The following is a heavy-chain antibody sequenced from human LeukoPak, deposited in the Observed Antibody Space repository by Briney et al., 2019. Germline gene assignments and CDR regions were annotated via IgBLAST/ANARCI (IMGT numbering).Heavy chain of an antibody. V-gene: IGHV3-21*01. CDR2: ISSSRSYI. Sequence: GGSLRLSCAASGFTFSSYSMNWVRQAPGKGLEWVSSISSSRSYINYADSVKGRFTISRDNAKNSLYLQMNSLRAEDTAVYYCARDKSGWYAYWGQGTLVTVSS. D-gene: IGHD6-19*01. CDR1: GFTFSSYS. J-gene: IGHJ4*02. CDR3: ARDKSGWYAY.